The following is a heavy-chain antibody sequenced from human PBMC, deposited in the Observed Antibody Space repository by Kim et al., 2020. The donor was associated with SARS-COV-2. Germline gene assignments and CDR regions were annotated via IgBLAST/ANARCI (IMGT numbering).Heavy chain of an antibody. CDR2: IYYSGST. J-gene: IGHJ6*02. V-gene: IGHV4-39*07. D-gene: IGHD3-10*01. Sequence: SETLSLTCTVSGGSISSSSYYWGWIRQPPGKGLEWIGSIYYSGSTYYNPSLKSRVTISVDTSKNQFSLKLSSVTAADTAVYYCARDKITGGLLGFGEDYYGRDVWAQGTPVTVSS. CDR3: ARDKITGGLLGFGEDYYGRDV. CDR1: GGSISSSSYY.